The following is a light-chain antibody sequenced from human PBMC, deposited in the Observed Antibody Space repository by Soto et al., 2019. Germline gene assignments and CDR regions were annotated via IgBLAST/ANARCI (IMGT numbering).Light chain of an antibody. Sequence: DVVMTQTPLSLSVAPGQPASISCKSSQSLLHITGETFLFWYLQKPGQSPQLLIYEVSTRVYGVPDRFSGSGSGTDITLEISRVETDDVGIYYCMQSTQLPPTFGQGTRLGIE. J-gene: IGKJ5*01. CDR3: MQSTQLPPT. CDR1: QSLLHITGETF. CDR2: EVS. V-gene: IGKV2D-29*02.